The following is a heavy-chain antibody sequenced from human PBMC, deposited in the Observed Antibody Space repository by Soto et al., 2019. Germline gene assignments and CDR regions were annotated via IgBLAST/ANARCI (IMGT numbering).Heavy chain of an antibody. CDR2: INHSGST. Sequence: PSETLSLTCAVYGGSFRGYYWSWIRQPPGKGLEWTWEINHSGSTNYNPSLKSRVTISVDTSKNQFSLKLSSVTAADTAVYYCARAKGPSFDWLPPHYYFDYWGQGTLVTVSS. J-gene: IGHJ4*02. CDR1: GGSFRGYY. D-gene: IGHD3-9*01. V-gene: IGHV4-34*01. CDR3: ARAKGPSFDWLPPHYYFDY.